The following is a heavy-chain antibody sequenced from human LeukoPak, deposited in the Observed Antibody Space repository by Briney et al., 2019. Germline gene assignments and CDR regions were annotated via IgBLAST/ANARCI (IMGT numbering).Heavy chain of an antibody. CDR2: INSDGSST. D-gene: IGHD6-19*01. J-gene: IGHJ4*02. Sequence: PGGSLRLSCAASGFTFSSYWMHWVRQAPGKGLVWVSRINSDGSSTSYADSVKGRFTISRDNAKNTLYLQMNSLRAEDTAVYYCARGPHSSDWYFFDYWGQGTLVTVSS. CDR3: ARGPHSSDWYFFDY. V-gene: IGHV3-74*01. CDR1: GFTFSSYW.